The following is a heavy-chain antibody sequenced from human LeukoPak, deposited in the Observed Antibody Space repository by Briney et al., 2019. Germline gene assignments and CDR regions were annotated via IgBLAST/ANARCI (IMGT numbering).Heavy chain of an antibody. CDR3: AKSSMAASNAGSDY. V-gene: IGHV3-21*04. J-gene: IGHJ4*02. CDR1: GFTFRDYT. Sequence: GGSLRLSCAASGFTFRDYTMNWVRQAPGKGLEWVSAINKGGSFIKYADSVKGRFIVSRDNAKNLLFLQMNSLRAEDTAVYYCAKSSMAASNAGSDYWGQGTLVTVSS. D-gene: IGHD6-6*01. CDR2: INKGGSFI.